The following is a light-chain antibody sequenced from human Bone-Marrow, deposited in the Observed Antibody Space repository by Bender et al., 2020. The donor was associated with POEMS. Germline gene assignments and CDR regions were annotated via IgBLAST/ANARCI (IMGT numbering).Light chain of an antibody. V-gene: IGLV3-1*01. CDR2: HND. CDR1: KVGDYY. CDR3: QSTDSTAAFV. Sequence: SSELTQPPSVSVSPGQTATITCSGAKVGDYYTCWFQQKPGQSPVLLIYHNDKRPSGIPERFSGSNSGNTATLTISGTQAIDEADYYCQSTDSTAAFVFGTGTTVTV. J-gene: IGLJ1*01.